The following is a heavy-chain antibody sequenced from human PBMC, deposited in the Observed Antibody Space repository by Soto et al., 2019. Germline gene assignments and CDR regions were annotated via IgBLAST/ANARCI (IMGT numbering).Heavy chain of an antibody. V-gene: IGHV1-69*13. CDR3: GSVGYCSSTNCLFYYYHYGMDV. CDR1: GGTFSSHA. CDR2: IIPIFGTT. J-gene: IGHJ6*02. Sequence: VKVSCKASGGTFSSHAISWVRQAPGRGLEWMGGIIPIFGTTNYAQNFRARVTITADESTSTAYMELSSLTSEDTAVYYCGSVGYCSSTNCLFYYYHYGMDVWGQGTTVTVS. D-gene: IGHD2-2*03.